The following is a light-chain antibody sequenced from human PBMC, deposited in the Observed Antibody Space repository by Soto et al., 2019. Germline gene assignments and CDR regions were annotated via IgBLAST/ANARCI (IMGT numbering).Light chain of an antibody. J-gene: IGKJ5*01. V-gene: IGKV1-33*01. CDR2: DAS. Sequence: IQMTQTPSSLSASVGDRVTITCQASQNINNYLNWYQQKPGRAPKLLIYDASNLEAGVPSRFSGSGSGPDFTLTISSLQPEDSATYFCQQLNSYPQTFGQGTRLEI. CDR1: QNINNY. CDR3: QQLNSYPQT.